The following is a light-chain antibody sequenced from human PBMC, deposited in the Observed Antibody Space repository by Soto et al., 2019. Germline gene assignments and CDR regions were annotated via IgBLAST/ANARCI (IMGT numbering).Light chain of an antibody. J-gene: IGKJ1*01. CDR2: AAS. CDR3: QQYYRWPQT. V-gene: IGKV3-15*01. Sequence: EIVMTQSPATLSVSPGERATLSCRASQSFSSNLAWYQQKPGQAPRLLIYAASTRATGIPARFSGSGSGTEFTLTISSLQSEDFAVYYCQQYYRWPQTFGQGTKVDIK. CDR1: QSFSSN.